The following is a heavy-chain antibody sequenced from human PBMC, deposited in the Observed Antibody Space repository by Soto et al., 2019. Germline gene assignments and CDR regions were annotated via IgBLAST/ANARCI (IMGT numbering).Heavy chain of an antibody. Sequence: QVQLVQSGAEVKKPGSSVKVSCKASGGTFSSYAISWVRQAPGQGLEWMGGIIPIFGTANYAQKFQGRVTIAADKSTSTGYMELSSLRSEDTAVYYCARSITMVRGQAFDIWGQGTMVTVSS. CDR3: ARSITMVRGQAFDI. J-gene: IGHJ3*02. D-gene: IGHD3-10*01. CDR1: GGTFSSYA. CDR2: IIPIFGTA. V-gene: IGHV1-69*06.